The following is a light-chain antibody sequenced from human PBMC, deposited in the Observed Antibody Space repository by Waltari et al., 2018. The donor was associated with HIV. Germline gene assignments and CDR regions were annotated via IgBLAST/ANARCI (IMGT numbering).Light chain of an antibody. J-gene: IGKJ4*01. Sequence: DIVMTQSPPSLPVTAGEPAPISCRSSQSLLHSSGYNYLDWYFQKPGQSPQHLIYLGSNRASGVPDRFSGSGSGTNFTLKIRRVDTENVGIYYCMQALQTPLTFGGGTKVEI. CDR1: QSLLHSSGYNY. CDR3: MQALQTPLT. V-gene: IGKV2-28*01. CDR2: LGS.